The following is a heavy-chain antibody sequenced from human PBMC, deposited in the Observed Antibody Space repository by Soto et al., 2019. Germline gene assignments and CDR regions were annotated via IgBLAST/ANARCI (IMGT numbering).Heavy chain of an antibody. Sequence: ASVKVSCKASGGTFSSYAISWVRQAPGQGLEWMGGIIPIFGTANYAQKFQGRVTITADESTSTAYMELSSLRSEDTAVYYCARGDRGDVVTAIGFDYWGQGTLVTVSS. V-gene: IGHV1-69*13. D-gene: IGHD2-21*02. CDR1: GGTFSSYA. CDR3: ARGDRGDVVTAIGFDY. J-gene: IGHJ4*02. CDR2: IIPIFGTA.